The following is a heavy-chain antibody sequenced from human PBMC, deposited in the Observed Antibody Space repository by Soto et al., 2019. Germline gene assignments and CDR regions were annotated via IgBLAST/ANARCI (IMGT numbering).Heavy chain of an antibody. V-gene: IGHV4-59*01. Sequence: SETLSLTCTVPGGSISHYYWSWIRQSQGKGLEWIGYAYYSGSTDYNPSLKSRVTMSVATSKNQVSLKLNSVTTTDTAVYYCARDRNYDILTGYYHDYYYGMDVWGQGTTVTVSS. D-gene: IGHD3-9*01. CDR2: AYYSGST. CDR3: ARDRNYDILTGYYHDYYYGMDV. CDR1: GGSISHYY. J-gene: IGHJ6*02.